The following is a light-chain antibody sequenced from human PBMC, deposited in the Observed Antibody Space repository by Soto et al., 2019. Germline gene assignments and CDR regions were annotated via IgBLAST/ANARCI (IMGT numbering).Light chain of an antibody. Sequence: EIVLTQSPATLSLSPGERATLSCRASHSVSSSYLAWYQQKAGQAPKLLIYGASSRATGIPDRFSGIGSGTDFTLTISSLQPDDFATYYCQHYNSYSEAFGQGTKVDIK. CDR1: HSVSSSY. CDR2: GAS. J-gene: IGKJ1*01. V-gene: IGKV3-20*01. CDR3: QHYNSYSEA.